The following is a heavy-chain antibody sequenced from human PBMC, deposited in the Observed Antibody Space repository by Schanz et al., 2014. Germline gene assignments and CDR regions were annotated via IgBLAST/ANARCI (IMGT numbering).Heavy chain of an antibody. CDR1: GFTFGTFW. Sequence: EVQLVESGGGLLQPGGSLRLSCAASGFTFGTFWMSWVRQAPGKGLEWVANIKQEGSAKSYVDSVKGRFTISRDNAKNSPSLQMNRLRAEDTAVYYFARDKGGYYPFDSWGQGSLVTVSS. CDR2: IKQEGSAK. J-gene: IGHJ4*02. CDR3: ARDKGGYYPFDS. V-gene: IGHV3-7*01. D-gene: IGHD3-22*01.